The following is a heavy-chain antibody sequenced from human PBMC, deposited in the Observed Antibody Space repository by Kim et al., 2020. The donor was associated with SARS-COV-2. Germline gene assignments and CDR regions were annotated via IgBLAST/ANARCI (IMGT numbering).Heavy chain of an antibody. V-gene: IGHV3-7*01. J-gene: IGHJ4*02. Sequence: GGSLRLSCAASGFTFSSYWMSWVRQAPGKGLEWVANIKQDGSEKYYVDSVKGRFTISRDNAKNSLYLQMNSLRAEDTAVYYCARVPGVAVAINPKDYWGQGTLVTVSS. CDR1: GFTFSSYW. CDR3: ARVPGVAVAINPKDY. D-gene: IGHD6-19*01. CDR2: IKQDGSEK.